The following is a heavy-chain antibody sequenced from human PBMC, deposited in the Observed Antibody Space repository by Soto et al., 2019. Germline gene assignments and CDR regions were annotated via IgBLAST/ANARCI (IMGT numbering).Heavy chain of an antibody. V-gene: IGHV3-30*18. CDR2: ISYDGSNK. J-gene: IGHJ6*02. Sequence: GGSLRLSCAASGFTFSSYGMHWVRQAPGKGLEWVAVISYDGSNKYYADSVKGRFTISRDNSKNTLYLQMNSLRAEDTAVYYCAKDTGFGVVSPSGMDVWGQGTTVTVSS. D-gene: IGHD3-3*01. CDR3: AKDTGFGVVSPSGMDV. CDR1: GFTFSSYG.